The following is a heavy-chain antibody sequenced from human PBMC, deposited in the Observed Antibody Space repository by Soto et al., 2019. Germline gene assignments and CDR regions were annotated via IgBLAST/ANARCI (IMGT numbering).Heavy chain of an antibody. Sequence: QVQLVQSGAEVKKPGSSVKVSCKASGGTFSRYTINWVRQAPGQGLEWMGMIIPIAAIANYTQKFQGRVTITVDKYSPTASMELSSLRSDDTAVYYCARGSTIVRGAPSWFDPWGQGTLVTVSS. CDR2: IIPIAAIA. CDR3: ARGSTIVRGAPSWFDP. J-gene: IGHJ5*02. V-gene: IGHV1-69*02. CDR1: GGTFSRYT. D-gene: IGHD3-10*01.